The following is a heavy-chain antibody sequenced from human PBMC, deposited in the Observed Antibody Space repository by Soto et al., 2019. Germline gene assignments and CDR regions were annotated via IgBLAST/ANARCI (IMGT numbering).Heavy chain of an antibody. D-gene: IGHD4-17*01. CDR1: GFTFSGSG. Sequence: GESLKISCAASGFTFSGSGIHWVRQASGKGLEWVGHIRTKASNYATEYAASVRGRFTISRDDSKNMAYLQMASLTTEDTAVYYCMETLTPMDVWGQGTTVTVSS. CDR3: METLTPMDV. V-gene: IGHV3-73*01. CDR2: IRTKASNYAT. J-gene: IGHJ6*02.